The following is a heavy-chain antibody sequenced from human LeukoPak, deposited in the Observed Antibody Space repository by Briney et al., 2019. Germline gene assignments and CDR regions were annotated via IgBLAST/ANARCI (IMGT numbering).Heavy chain of an antibody. CDR1: GFPFSYYY. CDR3: AKTAGIAAAADFDY. V-gene: IGHV3-11*01. Sequence: PGGSLRLSCAASGFPFSYYYMSWIRQAPGKGLEWVSYISSSGSTIYYADSVKGRFTISRDNAKNTLYLQMNSLRAEDTAVYYCAKTAGIAAAADFDYWGQGTLVTVSS. CDR2: ISSSGSTI. D-gene: IGHD6-13*01. J-gene: IGHJ4*02.